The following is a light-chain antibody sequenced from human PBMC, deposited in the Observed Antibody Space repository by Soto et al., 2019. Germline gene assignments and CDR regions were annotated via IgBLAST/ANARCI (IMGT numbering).Light chain of an antibody. Sequence: EIVXXXSPATXXLSPGERATXXXXXSQXVXXYLAWYQQKPGQAPRLLIYDASNRATGIPARFSGSGSGTDFTLTISSLEPEDFAVYYCQQRSNWPPGTFGGGTKVEIK. CDR3: QQRSNWPPGT. CDR2: DAS. J-gene: IGKJ4*01. V-gene: IGKV3-11*01. CDR1: QXVXXY.